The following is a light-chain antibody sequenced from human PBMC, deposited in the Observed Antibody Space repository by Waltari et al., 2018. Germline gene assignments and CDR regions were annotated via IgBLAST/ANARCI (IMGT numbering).Light chain of an antibody. CDR1: QSISNY. Sequence: DIQMTQSPSSLSASVGDRVTITCRASQSISNYLNWYQQKPGKAPKLLIYAASSVQSGVPSRFSGSGSGTDFTLTISSLQPEDFATFYCQQSYSAPYTFAQGTRLEIK. CDR2: AAS. CDR3: QQSYSAPYT. J-gene: IGKJ2*01. V-gene: IGKV1-39*01.